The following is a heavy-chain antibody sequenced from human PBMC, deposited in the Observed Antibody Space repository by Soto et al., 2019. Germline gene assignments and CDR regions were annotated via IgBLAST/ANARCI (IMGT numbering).Heavy chain of an antibody. Sequence: GSLRLSCEVSGFTFSMYSMSWVRQSPGKGLEWVAKIPQDGVDGHYADSVKGRCTISRDNGKNSLYLQLNNLRAEDAAVYYCARDHLILPAHDFFYGSDVWGRGATV. CDR2: IPQDGVDG. CDR3: ARDHLILPAHDFFYGSDV. D-gene: IGHD2-21*02. J-gene: IGHJ6*02. V-gene: IGHV3-7*03. CDR1: GFTFSMYS.